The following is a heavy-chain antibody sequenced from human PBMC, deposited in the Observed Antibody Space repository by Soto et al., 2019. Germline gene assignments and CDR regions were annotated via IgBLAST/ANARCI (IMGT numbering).Heavy chain of an antibody. V-gene: IGHV1-8*01. CDR1: GYIFTSYD. J-gene: IGHJ6*02. CDR3: ARGRIGGGSTGV. CDR2: MNPNSGNT. D-gene: IGHD1-26*01. Sequence: QVQLVQSGAEVKKPGASVKVSCKASGYIFTSYDINWVRQATGQGLEWMGWMNPNSGNTGYAQKFQGRVTLTGNISITTAYIELRSLRSEDTAVYYCARGRIGGGSTGVRGQGTTVTVSS.